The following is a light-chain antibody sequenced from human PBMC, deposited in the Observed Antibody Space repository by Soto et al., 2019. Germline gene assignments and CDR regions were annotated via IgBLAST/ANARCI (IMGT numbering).Light chain of an antibody. V-gene: IGLV1-44*01. Sequence: QSVLTQPPSASGTPGQMVTISCSGSSSNIGSNTANWYQQLPGTAPKLLIYRNNQRPSGVPDRFSGSKSGTSASLAISGLQSEDEADYFCAAWDDSLNGHVFGTGTKVTVL. J-gene: IGLJ1*01. CDR1: SSNIGSNT. CDR2: RNN. CDR3: AAWDDSLNGHV.